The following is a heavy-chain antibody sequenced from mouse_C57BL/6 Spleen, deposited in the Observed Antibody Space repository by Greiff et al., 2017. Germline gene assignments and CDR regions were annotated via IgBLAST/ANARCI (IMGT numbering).Heavy chain of an antibody. Sequence: QVQLQQSGAELVKPGASVKISCKASGYAFSSYWMNWVKQRPGKGLEWIGQIYPGDGDTNYNGKFKGKATLTADKSSSTAYMQLSSLTSEDSAVYFGARFPYYYGRGAMDYWGQGTSVTVSS. CDR2: IYPGDGDT. D-gene: IGHD1-1*01. CDR3: ARFPYYYGRGAMDY. CDR1: GYAFSSYW. J-gene: IGHJ4*01. V-gene: IGHV1-80*01.